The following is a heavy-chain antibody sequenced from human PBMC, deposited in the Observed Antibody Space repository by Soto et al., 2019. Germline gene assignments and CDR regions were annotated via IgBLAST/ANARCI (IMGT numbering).Heavy chain of an antibody. J-gene: IGHJ6*02. CDR1: GYTFTGYY. Sequence: ASVKVSCKASGYTFTGYYMHWVRQAPGQGLEWMGWINPNSGGTNYAQKFQGRVTMTRDTSISTAYMELSRLRSDDTAVYYCARDLDPITIMGVVTLTGIDVWGQGTTVTVSS. CDR3: ARDLDPITIMGVVTLTGIDV. CDR2: INPNSGGT. D-gene: IGHD3-3*01. V-gene: IGHV1-2*02.